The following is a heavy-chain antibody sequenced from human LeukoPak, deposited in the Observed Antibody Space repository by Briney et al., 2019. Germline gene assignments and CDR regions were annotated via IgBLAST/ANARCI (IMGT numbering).Heavy chain of an antibody. CDR1: GFSFSDYY. CDR3: ARARYSSSWDPFQH. V-gene: IGHV3-11*05. J-gene: IGHJ1*01. Sequence: GGSLRLSCAASGFSFSDYYMSWIRRAPGKGLEWVSYISSTSSYTNYADSVKGRFTISRDNAKNSLYLQMDSLRAEDTAVYYCARARYSSSWDPFQHWGQGTLVTVSS. D-gene: IGHD6-13*01. CDR2: ISSTSSYT.